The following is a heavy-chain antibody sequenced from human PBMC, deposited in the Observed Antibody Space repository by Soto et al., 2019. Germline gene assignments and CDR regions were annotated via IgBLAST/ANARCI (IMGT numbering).Heavy chain of an antibody. CDR1: GYTFSSYG. J-gene: IGHJ4*02. V-gene: IGHV1-18*01. D-gene: IGHD3-16*01. Sequence: QVQLVQSGAEVKAPGASVRVSCKASGYTFSSYGFSWVRQAPGQGLEWVAWISANSGDTNSAQKFQGMSTLTADTSTSTASMDLSSLTPDATAIYCCARDIRDSFGGPSRIYFDVWGQGALVTLSS. CDR3: ARDIRDSFGGPSRIYFDV. CDR2: ISANSGDT.